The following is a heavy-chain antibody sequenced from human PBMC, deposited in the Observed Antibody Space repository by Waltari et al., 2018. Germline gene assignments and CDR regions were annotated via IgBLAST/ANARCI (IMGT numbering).Heavy chain of an antibody. CDR2: IIPIFGTA. J-gene: IGHJ6*02. CDR3: ARDRAVVVTANPYNYYGMDV. V-gene: IGHV1-69*12. Sequence: QVQLVQSGAEVKKPGSSVKVSCKASGGTFSSYAISWVRQAPGQGLEWMGGIIPIFGTANYAQKFQGRVTITADESTSTAYMELSSLRSEDTAVYYCARDRAVVVTANPYNYYGMDVWGQGTTVTVSS. CDR1: GGTFSSYA. D-gene: IGHD2-21*02.